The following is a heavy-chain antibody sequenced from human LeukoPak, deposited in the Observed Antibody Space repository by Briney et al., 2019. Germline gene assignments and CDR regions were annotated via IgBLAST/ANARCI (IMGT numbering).Heavy chain of an antibody. D-gene: IGHD2-2*01. J-gene: IGHJ6*03. Sequence: GASVKVSCKAPGYTFTSYGISWVRQAPGQGLEWMGWISAYNGNTNYAQKLQGRVTMTTDTSTSTAYMELRSLRSDDTAVYYCARGPYCSSTSCINWYYYYMDVWGKGTTVTVSS. V-gene: IGHV1-18*01. CDR3: ARGPYCSSTSCINWYYYYMDV. CDR2: ISAYNGNT. CDR1: GYTFTSYG.